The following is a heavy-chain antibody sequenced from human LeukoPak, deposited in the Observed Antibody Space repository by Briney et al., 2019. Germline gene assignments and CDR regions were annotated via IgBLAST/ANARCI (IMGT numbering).Heavy chain of an antibody. Sequence: PGGSLRLSCAASGFTFSSDSMNWVRQGPRKGLEWVSFISGSSGVIYYADSVKGRFTISRDDSTNTLYLQMNGLRAEDTAVYYCAKEFDDSAYYGSFDSWGQGTLVTVSS. D-gene: IGHD3-22*01. J-gene: IGHJ4*02. CDR2: ISGSSGVI. CDR3: AKEFDDSAYYGSFDS. V-gene: IGHV3-48*01. CDR1: GFTFSSDS.